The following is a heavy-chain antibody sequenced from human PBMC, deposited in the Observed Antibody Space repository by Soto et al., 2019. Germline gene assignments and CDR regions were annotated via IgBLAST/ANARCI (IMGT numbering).Heavy chain of an antibody. Sequence: QMQLVESGGGVVQPGRSLRLSCAASGFTFRSYGIHWVRQAPGKGLEWVALIWFDGSKKYYVDSVKGRFAVSRDNSKNTMYLQRNSLRVEDTAVYYCARDRLVHDDYGMDVWVQGTTVTVSS. CDR2: IWFDGSKK. D-gene: IGHD2-2*01. V-gene: IGHV3-33*01. J-gene: IGHJ6*02. CDR3: ARDRLVHDDYGMDV. CDR1: GFTFRSYG.